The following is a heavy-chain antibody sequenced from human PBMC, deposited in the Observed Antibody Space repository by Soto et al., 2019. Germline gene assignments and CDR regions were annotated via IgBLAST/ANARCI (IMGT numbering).Heavy chain of an antibody. CDR3: ARGPLPLRYFDWLSPACFDY. V-gene: IGHV1-8*01. J-gene: IGHJ4*02. D-gene: IGHD3-9*01. CDR1: GYTFTSYD. Sequence: ASVKVSCKASGYTFTSYDINWVRQATGQGLEWMGWMNPSSGNTGYAQKFQGRVTMTRNTSISTAYMELSSLRSEDTAVYYCARGPLPLRYFDWLSPACFDYWGQGTLVTVSS. CDR2: MNPSSGNT.